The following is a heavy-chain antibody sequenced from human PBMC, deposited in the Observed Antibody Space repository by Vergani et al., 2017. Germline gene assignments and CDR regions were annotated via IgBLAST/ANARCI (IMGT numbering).Heavy chain of an antibody. V-gene: IGHV1-69*05. CDR2: IIPIFGTA. Sequence: QVQLVQSGAEVKKPGSSVKVSCKASGGTFSSYAISWVRQAPGQGLEWMGGIIPIFGTANYAQKFQGRVTMTRDTSISTAYMELSRLRSDDTAVYYCARDLFIAAAGTGRNFDYWGQGTLVTVSS. CDR3: ARDLFIAAAGTGRNFDY. J-gene: IGHJ4*02. D-gene: IGHD6-13*01. CDR1: GGTFSSYA.